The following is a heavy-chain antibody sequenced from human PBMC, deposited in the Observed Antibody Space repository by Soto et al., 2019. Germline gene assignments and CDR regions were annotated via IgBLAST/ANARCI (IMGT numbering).Heavy chain of an antibody. V-gene: IGHV1-46*01. CDR1: GDVFGSDY. CDR3: AKGYVTGQLPNQHYYGMDV. D-gene: IGHD2-15*01. Sequence: QLQLVQSGPEARKPGASVKISCTASGDVFGSDYLYWVRQSPGQGLEWVGMINPGGYITTYAPKFKGRVTMTRDGATSAVYMELNSLTSGDTGIYFCAKGYVTGQLPNQHYYGMDVWGQGTAVTVSS. J-gene: IGHJ6*02. CDR2: INPGGYIT.